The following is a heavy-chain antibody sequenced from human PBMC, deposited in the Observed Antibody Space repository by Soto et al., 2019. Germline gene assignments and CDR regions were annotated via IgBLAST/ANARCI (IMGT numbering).Heavy chain of an antibody. CDR2: ISAYNGNT. V-gene: IGHV1-18*01. D-gene: IGHD6-6*01. CDR1: GYTFTSYG. Sequence: ASVKVSCKASGYTFTSYGISWVRQAPGQGLEWMGWISAYNGNTNYAQKLQGRVTMTTDTSTSTAYMELRSLRSDDTAVYYCARDPLKTSLYSSSPHALDYWGQGTLVTSPQ. CDR3: ARDPLKTSLYSSSPHALDY. J-gene: IGHJ4*02.